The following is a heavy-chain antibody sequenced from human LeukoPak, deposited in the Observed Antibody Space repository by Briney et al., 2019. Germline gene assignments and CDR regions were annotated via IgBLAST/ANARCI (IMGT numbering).Heavy chain of an antibody. J-gene: IGHJ6*03. V-gene: IGHV3-21*01. CDR1: GFTFSSYS. Sequence: GGSLRLSCAASGFTFSSYSMNWVRQAPGKGLEWVSSISSSSSYIYYADSVKGRLTISRDNARNTLYLQMNSLRAEDTAVYYCARDRSGSQYYMDVWGKGATVTVSS. D-gene: IGHD1-26*01. CDR2: ISSSSSYI. CDR3: ARDRSGSQYYMDV.